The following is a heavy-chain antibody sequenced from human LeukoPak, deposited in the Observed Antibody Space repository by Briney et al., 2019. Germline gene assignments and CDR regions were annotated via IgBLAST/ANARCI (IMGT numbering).Heavy chain of an antibody. CDR2: THHSGTT. V-gene: IGHV4-38-2*02. D-gene: IGHD3-16*02. J-gene: IGHJ4*02. CDR1: GYSITYSYF. CDR3: ARDRGWGLSLAY. Sequence: SETLSLTCSVSGYSITYSYFWGWIRQPPGKGLEWIGSTHHSGTTYYNPSLKSRVTISADTSKNQFSLEMSSVTAADTAVYYCARDRGWGLSLAYWGQGALVTVSS.